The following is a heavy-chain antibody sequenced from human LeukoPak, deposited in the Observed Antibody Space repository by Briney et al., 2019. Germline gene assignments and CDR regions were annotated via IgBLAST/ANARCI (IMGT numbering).Heavy chain of an antibody. J-gene: IGHJ4*02. CDR3: AKDSAIFGVVRYYFDY. V-gene: IGHV3-23*01. D-gene: IGHD3-3*01. CDR2: ISGSGGST. Sequence: QPGGSLRLSCAASGFTFSSYWMSWVRQAPGKGLEWVSAISGSGGSTYFAGSVKGRFTISRDDSKNTLYLQMTSLRAEDTAVYYCAKDSAIFGVVRYYFDYWGQGTLVTVSS. CDR1: GFTFSSYW.